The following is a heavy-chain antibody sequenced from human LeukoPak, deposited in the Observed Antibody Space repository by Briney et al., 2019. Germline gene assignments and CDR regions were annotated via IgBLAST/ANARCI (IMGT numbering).Heavy chain of an antibody. D-gene: IGHD5-18*01. Sequence: GRSLRLSCTASGFPFIDYGMNWVRQAPGKGLEWISYIGISSGNTKYADSVKGRFTISADNAKNSLYLQMNSLRVEDTAVYYCARDHNYAFDNWGQGTLVSVSS. J-gene: IGHJ4*02. CDR3: ARDHNYAFDN. CDR1: GFPFIDYG. CDR2: IGISSGNT. V-gene: IGHV3-48*04.